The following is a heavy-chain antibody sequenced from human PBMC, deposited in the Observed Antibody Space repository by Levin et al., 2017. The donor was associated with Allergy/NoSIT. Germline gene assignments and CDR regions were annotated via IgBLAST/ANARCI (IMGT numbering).Heavy chain of an antibody. D-gene: IGHD3-3*01. Sequence: GGSLRLSCAASGFTFSSYAMSWVRQAPGKGLEWVSAISGSGGSTYYADSVKGRFTISRDNSKNTLYLQMNSLRAEDTAVYYCAKEPPPCFGVVIDFDYWGQGTLVTVSS. CDR3: AKEPPPCFGVVIDFDY. V-gene: IGHV3-23*01. CDR1: GFTFSSYA. CDR2: ISGSGGST. J-gene: IGHJ4*02.